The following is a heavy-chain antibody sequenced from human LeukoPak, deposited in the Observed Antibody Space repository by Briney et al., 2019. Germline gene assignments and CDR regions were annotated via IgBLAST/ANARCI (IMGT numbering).Heavy chain of an antibody. CDR3: ASARRIAAAGTNPGDY. CDR2: INPNSGGT. V-gene: IGHV1-2*02. J-gene: IGHJ4*02. D-gene: IGHD6-13*01. CDR1: GSTFTGYY. Sequence: GASVKVSCKASGSTFTGYYMHWVRQAPGQGLEWMGWINPNSGGTNYAQKFQGRGTMTRDTSISTAYMELRRLRSDDTAVYYCASARRIAAAGTNPGDYWRQGTLVTVSS.